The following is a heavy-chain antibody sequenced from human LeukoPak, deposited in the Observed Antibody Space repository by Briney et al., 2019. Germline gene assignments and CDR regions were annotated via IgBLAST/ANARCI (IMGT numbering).Heavy chain of an antibody. D-gene: IGHD3-22*01. CDR3: ARDNGGGYDGSGYKTYYFDY. CDR2: IKQDGSEK. V-gene: IGHV3-7*01. Sequence: GGSLRLSCAASGFTFSSYWMSWVRQAPGKGLEWVANIKQDGSEKYYVDSVKGRFTIFRDNAKNSLYLQMNSLRAEDTAVYYCARDNGGGYDGSGYKTYYFDYWGQGTLVTVSS. CDR1: GFTFSSYW. J-gene: IGHJ4*02.